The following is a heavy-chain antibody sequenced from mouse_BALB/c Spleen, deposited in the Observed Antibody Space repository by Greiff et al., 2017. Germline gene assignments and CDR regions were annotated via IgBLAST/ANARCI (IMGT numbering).Heavy chain of an antibody. CDR2: INPSNGRT. D-gene: IGHD1-1*01. CDR1: GYTFTRYW. J-gene: IGHJ1*01. Sequence: QVQLQQPGAELVKPGASVKLSCKASGYTFTRYWMHWVKQRPGQGLEWIGEINPSNGRTNYNEKFKSKATLTVDKSSSTAYMQLSSLTSEDSAVDYGARTVGYFDVWGAGTTVTVSS. V-gene: IGHV1S81*02. CDR3: ARTVGYFDV.